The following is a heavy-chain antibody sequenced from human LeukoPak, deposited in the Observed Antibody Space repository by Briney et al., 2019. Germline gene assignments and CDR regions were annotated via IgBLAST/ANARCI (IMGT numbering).Heavy chain of an antibody. J-gene: IGHJ4*02. CDR1: GGSISSYY. V-gene: IGHV3-23*01. D-gene: IGHD1-1*01. CDR2: ISASGGST. Sequence: PSETLSLTCTVSGGSISSYYWSWVRQAPRKGLEGVSAISASGGSTYYADSVKGRFTISRDNSKNTLYLQMNSLRAEDTAIYSCAPNWNLDYWGQGSLVTVSS. CDR3: APNWNLDY.